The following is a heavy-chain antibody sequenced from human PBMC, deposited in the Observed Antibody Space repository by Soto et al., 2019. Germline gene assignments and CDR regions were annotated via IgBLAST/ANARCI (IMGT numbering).Heavy chain of an antibody. D-gene: IGHD4-17*01. V-gene: IGHV3-30*03. J-gene: IGHJ4*02. CDR1: RFTFSAYG. Sequence: QVQLVESGGGLVQPGRSLRLSCVGSRFTFSAYGMHWVRQAPGKGLEWVTFISFDGKIKYSADSVQGRFTISRDNSKNTLYLQMNSLRPEYTAVYYCARTGGDYGDYVFDYWGQGTLVTVSS. CDR3: ARTGGDYGDYVFDY. CDR2: ISFDGKIK.